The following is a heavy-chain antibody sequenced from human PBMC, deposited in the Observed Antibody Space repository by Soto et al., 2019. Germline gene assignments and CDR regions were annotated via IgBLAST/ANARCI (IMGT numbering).Heavy chain of an antibody. Sequence: QVTLKESGPTLVKPTQPLTLTCTVSGLSLRTTGVGVGWVRQPPGKALEWLALLYWDDYKRYSPSLRSRLTIAKDLSEKQVGLTMTNSDTVDTATYYCVQSRCGGDCLEIYSSHAYNGLDVWGQGTTVTVSS. J-gene: IGHJ6*02. CDR1: GLSLRTTGVG. V-gene: IGHV2-5*02. CDR3: VQSRCGGDCLEIYSSHAYNGLDV. D-gene: IGHD2-21*02. CDR2: LYWDDYK.